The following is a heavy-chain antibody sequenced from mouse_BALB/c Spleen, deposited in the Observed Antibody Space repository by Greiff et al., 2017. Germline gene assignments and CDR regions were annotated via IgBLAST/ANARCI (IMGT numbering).Heavy chain of an antibody. CDR1: GFTFNTNA. V-gene: IGHV10S3*01. Sequence: EVQLVETGGGLVQPKGSLKLSCAASGFTFNTNAMNWVRQAPGKGLEWVARIRSKSNNYATYYADSVKDRFTISRDDSQSMLYLQMNNLKTEDTAMYYCVRGWYYAMDYWGQGTSVTVSS. CDR3: VRGWYYAMDY. J-gene: IGHJ4*01. D-gene: IGHD2-1*01. CDR2: IRSKSNNYAT.